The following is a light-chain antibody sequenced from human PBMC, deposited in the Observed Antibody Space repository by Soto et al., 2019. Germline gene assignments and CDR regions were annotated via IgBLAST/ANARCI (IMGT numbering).Light chain of an antibody. CDR2: DDS. J-gene: IGLJ2*01. V-gene: IGLV3-21*02. Sequence: SYELTQPPSVSVAPGQTARITCGGNNIGGKSVHWYHQKPGQAPALVVYDDSDRPSGIPERISGSNSGNTATLTISRVEVGDEADYYCQVWDSSREHVVFGGGTKVTVL. CDR3: QVWDSSREHVV. CDR1: NIGGKS.